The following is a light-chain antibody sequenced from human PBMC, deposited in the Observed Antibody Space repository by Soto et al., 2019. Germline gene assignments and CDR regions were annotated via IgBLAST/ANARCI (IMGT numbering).Light chain of an antibody. CDR1: SSDVDGYNY. Sequence: QSALTQPVSVSGSPGQSITISCTGTSSDVDGYNYVSWYQQHPGKAPKLMIYDVSNRPSGVSNRFSGSKSGNTASLTISGLQAEDEADYYCRSYTSSSTLEGVFGGGTKLTVL. CDR2: DVS. J-gene: IGLJ2*01. CDR3: RSYTSSSTLEGV. V-gene: IGLV2-14*01.